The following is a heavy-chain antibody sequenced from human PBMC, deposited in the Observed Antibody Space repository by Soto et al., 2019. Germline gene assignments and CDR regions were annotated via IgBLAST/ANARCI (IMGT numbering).Heavy chain of an antibody. D-gene: IGHD5-18*01. CDR1: GGSISSYY. V-gene: IGHV4-59*12. CDR2: IYYSGST. Sequence: SETLSLTCTVSGGSISSYYWSWIRQPPGKGLEWIGDIYYSGSTNYNPSLKSRVTISVDTSKNQFSLKLSSVTAADTAVYYCARGREAGYSYVDYWGQGTLVTVSS. J-gene: IGHJ4*02. CDR3: ARGREAGYSYVDY.